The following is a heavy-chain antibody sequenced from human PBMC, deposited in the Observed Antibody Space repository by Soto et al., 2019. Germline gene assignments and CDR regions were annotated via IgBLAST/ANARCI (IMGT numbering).Heavy chain of an antibody. CDR1: GGSISSSSYY. CDR2: IYYSGST. J-gene: IGHJ4*02. V-gene: IGHV4-39*01. CDR3: AEVTSFDF. D-gene: IGHD4-4*01. Sequence: SETLSLTCTVSGGSISSSSYYWGWIRQPPGKGLEWIGSIYYSGSTYYNPSLKSRVTISVDTSKNQFSLKLSSVTAADTAVYYCAEVTSFDFWGQGTLVTVSS.